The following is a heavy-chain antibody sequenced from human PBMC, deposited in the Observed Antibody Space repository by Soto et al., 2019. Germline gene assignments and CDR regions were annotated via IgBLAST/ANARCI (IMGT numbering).Heavy chain of an antibody. J-gene: IGHJ4*02. D-gene: IGHD6-13*01. CDR1: GYIFTNYG. Sequence: QGQLVQSEADVKKPGASVKVSCKASGYIFTNYGLSWVRQAPGQGLEWMAWISPYDGNTHYAQNLKARVTVTTDTSTSTAYMELRSLRSDDTAVYFCARDDRAAAAGTTYYFDYWGQGTLVTVPS. V-gene: IGHV1-18*01. CDR2: ISPYDGNT. CDR3: ARDDRAAAAGTTYYFDY.